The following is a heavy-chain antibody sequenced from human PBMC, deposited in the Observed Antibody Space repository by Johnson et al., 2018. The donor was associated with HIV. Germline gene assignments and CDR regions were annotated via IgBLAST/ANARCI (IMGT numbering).Heavy chain of an antibody. J-gene: IGHJ3*02. D-gene: IGHD3-22*01. V-gene: IGHV3-13*01. Sequence: VQLVESGGGLVQPGGSLRLSCAASGFTFSSYDMHWVRQATGKGLEWVSAIGTAGDTYYPGSVKGRFTIHRENAKNSLYLQMNSLRAGDTAVYYCAKPPLITMIVVVADGANAFDIWGQGTMVTVSS. CDR2: IGTAGDT. CDR1: GFTFSSYD. CDR3: AKPPLITMIVVVADGANAFDI.